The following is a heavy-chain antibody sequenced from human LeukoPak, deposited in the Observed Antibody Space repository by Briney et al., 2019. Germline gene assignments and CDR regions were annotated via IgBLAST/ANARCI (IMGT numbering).Heavy chain of an antibody. J-gene: IGHJ6*02. V-gene: IGHV4-59*08. D-gene: IGHD1-26*01. CDR2: IYFSGST. CDR3: ARQRSTVYYGMDV. Sequence: SETLSLTCTVSGGSISSYYWSWIRQPPGKGLEWIGYIYFSGSTNYNPSLKSRVTISVDTSKNQFSLKLSSVTAADTAVYYCARQRSTVYYGMDVWGQGTTVTVSS. CDR1: GGSISSYY.